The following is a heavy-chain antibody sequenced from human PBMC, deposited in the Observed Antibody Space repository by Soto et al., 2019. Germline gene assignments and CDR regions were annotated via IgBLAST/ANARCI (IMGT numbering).Heavy chain of an antibody. Sequence: EVQLVESGGGLVQPGGSLRLSCAASGFTFSSYDMHWVRQATGKGLEWVSAIGTAGDTYYPGSVKGRFTISRENAKNSLYLHMNSLRAGDTAVYYCARDRSGGYWFDPWGQGTLVTVSS. CDR1: GFTFSSYD. CDR2: IGTAGDT. J-gene: IGHJ5*02. D-gene: IGHD3-16*01. CDR3: ARDRSGGYWFDP. V-gene: IGHV3-13*01.